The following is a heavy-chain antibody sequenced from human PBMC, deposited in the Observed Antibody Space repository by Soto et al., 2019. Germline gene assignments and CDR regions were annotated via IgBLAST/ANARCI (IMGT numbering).Heavy chain of an antibody. Sequence: CGSLRLSCAASGITVSSNYMSWVRQAPGKGLEWVSVIYSGGSTYYADSVKGRFTLSRDNSKNTLYLQMNSLRAEDTAVYDCARGSGWEYSFDYWGQGTLVTVSS. V-gene: IGHV3-53*01. J-gene: IGHJ4*02. CDR2: IYSGGST. D-gene: IGHD6-19*01. CDR3: ARGSGWEYSFDY. CDR1: GITVSSNY.